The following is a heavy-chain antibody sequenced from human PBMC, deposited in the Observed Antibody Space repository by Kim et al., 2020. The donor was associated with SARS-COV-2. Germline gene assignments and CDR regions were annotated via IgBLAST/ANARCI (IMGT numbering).Heavy chain of an antibody. D-gene: IGHD3-10*01. CDR2: ISSSSSYI. CDR1: GFTFSSYS. J-gene: IGHJ6*02. Sequence: GGSLRLSCAASGFTFSSYSMNRVRQAPGKGLEWVSSISSSSSYIYYADSVKGRFTISRDNAKNSLYLQMNSLRAEDTAVYYCARVVPGFGELLRYYGMDVWGQGTTVTVSS. V-gene: IGHV3-21*01. CDR3: ARVVPGFGELLRYYGMDV.